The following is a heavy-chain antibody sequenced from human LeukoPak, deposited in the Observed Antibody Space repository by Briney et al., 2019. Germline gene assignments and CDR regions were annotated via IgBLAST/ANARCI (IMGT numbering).Heavy chain of an antibody. D-gene: IGHD6-6*01. CDR2: IYYSGST. J-gene: IGHJ6*03. Sequence: KTSETLSLTRTVSGGSISSYYWSWIRQPPGKGLEWIGHIYYSGSTNYNPSLKSRVTISVDTSKNQFSLKLSSVTAADTAVYYCARASRYYYYYMDVWGKGTTVTVSS. V-gene: IGHV4-59*01. CDR1: GGSISSYY. CDR3: ARASRYYYYYMDV.